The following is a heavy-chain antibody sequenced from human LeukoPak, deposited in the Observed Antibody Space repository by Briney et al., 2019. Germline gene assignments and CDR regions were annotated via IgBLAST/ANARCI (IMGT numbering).Heavy chain of an antibody. CDR2: INHSGST. J-gene: IGHJ6*03. D-gene: IGHD6-6*01. V-gene: IGHV4-34*01. CDR1: GGSFSGYY. Sequence: PSETLSLTCAVYGGSFSGYYWSWIRQPPGKGLEWIGEINHSGSTNYNPSLKSRVTISVDTSKNQFSLKLSSVTAADTAVYYCARVGRGIAARPRPDYYYYMDVWGKGTTVTVSS. CDR3: ARVGRGIAARPRPDYYYYMDV.